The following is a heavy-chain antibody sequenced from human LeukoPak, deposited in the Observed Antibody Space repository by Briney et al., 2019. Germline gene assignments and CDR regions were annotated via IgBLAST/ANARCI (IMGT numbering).Heavy chain of an antibody. J-gene: IGHJ4*02. V-gene: IGHV3-30*02. CDR2: IRYDGSNK. Sequence: GGSLRLSCAASGFTFSSYGMHWVRQAPGKGLEWVAFIRYDGSNKYYADSVKGRFTISRDNSKNRLYLQMHSLRAEDTAVYYCAKDRLGYCSGGSCYFPDYWGQGTLVTVSS. CDR1: GFTFSSYG. D-gene: IGHD2-15*01. CDR3: AKDRLGYCSGGSCYFPDY.